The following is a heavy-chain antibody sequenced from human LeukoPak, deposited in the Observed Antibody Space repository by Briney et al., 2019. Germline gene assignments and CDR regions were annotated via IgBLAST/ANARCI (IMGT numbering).Heavy chain of an antibody. J-gene: IGHJ4*01. CDR1: RFTFSDYW. Sequence: GGSLRLSCAVSRFTFSDYWMNWVRQAPGKGLEWVASINQNGAEKSYVDSVKGRFTISRDNPKNSLYLQMSSLRAGDTAVYYCARDGTAAGLYFDLWGQGTLVTVSS. D-gene: IGHD6-13*01. CDR2: INQNGAEK. CDR3: ARDGTAAGLYFDL. V-gene: IGHV3-7*01.